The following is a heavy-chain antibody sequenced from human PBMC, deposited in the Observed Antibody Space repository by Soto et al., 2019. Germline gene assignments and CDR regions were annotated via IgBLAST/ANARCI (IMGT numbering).Heavy chain of an antibody. D-gene: IGHD4-17*01. J-gene: IGHJ4*02. CDR3: ARGATVTQYDY. CDR2: ISYSGTT. CDR1: GVSVSSGSFY. V-gene: IGHV4-61*01. Sequence: KASETLSLTCTVSGVSVSSGSFYWAWIRQPPGKGLEWIGFISYSGTTNYNPSLKSRVTISVDTSRSQISLKVSSLTAADSAVYYCARGATVTQYDYWGQGTLVTVSS.